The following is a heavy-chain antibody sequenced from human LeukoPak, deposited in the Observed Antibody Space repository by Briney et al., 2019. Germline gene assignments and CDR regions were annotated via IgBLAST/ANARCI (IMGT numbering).Heavy chain of an antibody. D-gene: IGHD5-24*01. CDR2: IKSKTDGGTT. V-gene: IGHV3-15*01. J-gene: IGHJ4*02. CDR1: GFIFSNAW. CDR3: ARGGWLQFGGFDY. Sequence: GGSLRLSCTASGFIFSNAWMSWVRQAPGKGLEWVGRIKSKTDGGTTDYAAPMKGRFTISRDDSKNTLYLQMNSLSTEDTAVYYCARGGWLQFGGFDYWGQGTLVTVSS.